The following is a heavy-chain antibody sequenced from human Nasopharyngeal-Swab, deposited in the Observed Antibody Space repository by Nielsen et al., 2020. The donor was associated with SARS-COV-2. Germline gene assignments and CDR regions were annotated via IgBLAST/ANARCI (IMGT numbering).Heavy chain of an antibody. V-gene: IGHV4-34*01. CDR2: INHSGST. Sequence: WIRQPPGKGLEWIGEINHSGSTNYNPSLKSRVTTSVDTSKNQFSLKLSSVTAADTAVYYCARGEGITGTTPGAFDIWGQGTMVTVSS. D-gene: IGHD1-7*01. J-gene: IGHJ3*02. CDR3: ARGEGITGTTPGAFDI.